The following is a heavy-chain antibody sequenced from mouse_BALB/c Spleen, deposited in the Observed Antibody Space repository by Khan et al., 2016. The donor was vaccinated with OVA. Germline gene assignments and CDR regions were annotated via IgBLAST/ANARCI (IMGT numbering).Heavy chain of an antibody. CDR3: AGRGYDYGRGALFAY. Sequence: QVQLKQSGPGLVQPSQSLSITCTVSGFSLANHSVHWVRQSPGKGLEWLGVIWSAGSTDYNAAFISRLTISKDNSRSQVFFKVNSLQPTDAAIDYCAGRGYDYGRGALFAYWGQGTLVTVSA. CDR1: GFSLANHS. V-gene: IGHV2-2*02. CDR2: IWSAGST. D-gene: IGHD2-4*01. J-gene: IGHJ3*01.